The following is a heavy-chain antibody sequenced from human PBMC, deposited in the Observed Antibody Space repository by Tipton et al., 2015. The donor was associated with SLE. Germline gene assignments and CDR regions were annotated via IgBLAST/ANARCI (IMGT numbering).Heavy chain of an antibody. J-gene: IGHJ5*02. CDR1: GFNFIKYL. CDR3: ARDPTGGYNWFDA. D-gene: IGHD3-16*01. V-gene: IGHV3-74*01. Sequence: SLRLSCVASGFNFIKYLLHWVRQGPGKGLVWVSRINGDGSSTNYADSVKGRFTVSRDNAKSTLYLQMHSLRVEDTALYYCARDPTGGYNWFDAWGQGTLVTVSS. CDR2: INGDGSST.